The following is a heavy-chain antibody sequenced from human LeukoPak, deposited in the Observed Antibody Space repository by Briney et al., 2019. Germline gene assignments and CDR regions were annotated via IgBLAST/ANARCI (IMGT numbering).Heavy chain of an antibody. Sequence: GGSLRLSCEASGFTFSSYRMNWVRQAPGKGLEWVSSTSGSSNYIYYVDSVKGRFTISRDNAKNSLYLQMNSLRDEDTAVYYCARDPPREYYNDGNGYSGYWGQGTLVTVSS. CDR3: ARDPPREYYNDGNGYSGY. V-gene: IGHV3-21*01. J-gene: IGHJ4*02. D-gene: IGHD3-22*01. CDR2: TSGSSNYI. CDR1: GFTFSSYR.